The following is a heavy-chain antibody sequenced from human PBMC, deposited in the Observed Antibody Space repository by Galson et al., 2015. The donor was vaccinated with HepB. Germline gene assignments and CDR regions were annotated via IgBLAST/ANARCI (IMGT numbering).Heavy chain of an antibody. D-gene: IGHD5-24*01. CDR3: ARSSDGYNIFFDY. CDR2: IWYDGSNK. Sequence: SLRLSCAASGFTFSSYGMHWVRQAPGKGLEWVAVIWYDGSNKYYADSVKGRFTISRDNSKNTLYLQMNSLRAEDTAVYYCARSSDGYNIFFDYWGQGTLVTVSS. V-gene: IGHV3-33*01. J-gene: IGHJ4*02. CDR1: GFTFSSYG.